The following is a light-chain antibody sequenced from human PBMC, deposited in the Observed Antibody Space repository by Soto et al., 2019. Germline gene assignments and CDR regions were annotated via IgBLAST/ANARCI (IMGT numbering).Light chain of an antibody. CDR2: SND. V-gene: IGLV1-44*01. Sequence: QSVLTQPPSASGTPGQSVTISCPGSTSNIGSNTVNWYQQLPGTAPKLLVYSNDQRPSGVPDRFSASKSGTSAFLAISGLQSEDEADYDCAVWDDSLNAWVFGGGTKLTVL. J-gene: IGLJ3*02. CDR1: TSNIGSNT. CDR3: AVWDDSLNAWV.